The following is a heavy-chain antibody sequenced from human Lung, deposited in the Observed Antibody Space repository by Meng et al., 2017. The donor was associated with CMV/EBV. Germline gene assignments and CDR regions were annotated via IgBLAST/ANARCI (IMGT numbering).Heavy chain of an antibody. J-gene: IGHJ6*02. D-gene: IGHD2-8*01. Sequence: YAISWVRQATGQGLEWMGGIIPMSGRTNYAQNLQGRVTFTTVESTSTAYMELSSLRSEDTAVYYCAGGETYCTSTTCKVYYYYAMDVWGQGTTVTVSS. CDR1: YA. V-gene: IGHV1-69*05. CDR2: IIPMSGRT. CDR3: AGGETYCTSTTCKVYYYYAMDV.